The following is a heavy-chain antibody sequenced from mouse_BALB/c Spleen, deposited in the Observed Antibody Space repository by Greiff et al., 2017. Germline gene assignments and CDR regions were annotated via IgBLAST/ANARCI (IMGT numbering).Heavy chain of an antibody. CDR2: ISSGSSTI. J-gene: IGHJ2*01. D-gene: IGHD1-1*01. CDR3: ARRTTVGVDD. CDR1: GFTFSSFG. Sequence: EVHLVESGGGLVQPGGSRKLSCAASGFTFSSFGMHWVRQAPEKGLEWVAYISSGSSTIYYADTVKGRFTISRDNPKNTLFLQMTSLRSEDTAMYYCARRTTVGVDDWGQGTTLTVSS. V-gene: IGHV5-17*02.